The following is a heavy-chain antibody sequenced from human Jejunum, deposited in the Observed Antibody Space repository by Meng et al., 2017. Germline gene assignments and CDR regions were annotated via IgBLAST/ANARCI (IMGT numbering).Heavy chain of an antibody. CDR2: ISSSGSTI. CDR1: GFTFSSYE. V-gene: IGHV3-48*03. CDR3: ARDLFTVGPPGHYYGMDV. Sequence: GGSLRLSCAASGFTFSSYEMNWVRQAPGKGLEWVSFISSSGSTIHYADSVKGRFTISRDNAKNSLYLQMNSLRAEDTAVYNCARDLFTVGPPGHYYGMDVWGQGTTVTVSS. D-gene: IGHD4-23*01. J-gene: IGHJ6*02.